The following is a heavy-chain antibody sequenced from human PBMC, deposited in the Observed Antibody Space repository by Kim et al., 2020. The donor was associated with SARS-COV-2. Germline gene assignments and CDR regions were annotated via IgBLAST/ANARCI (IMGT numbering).Heavy chain of an antibody. V-gene: IGHV1-69*13. CDR2: IIPIFGTA. CDR1: GGTFSSYA. Sequence: SVKVSCKASGGTFSSYAISWVRQAPGQGLEWMGGIIPIFGTANYAQKFQGRVTITADESTSTAYMELSSLRSEDTAVYYCASSYSSSWYVRLGYYYYYMDVWGKGTTVTVSS. D-gene: IGHD6-13*01. J-gene: IGHJ6*03. CDR3: ASSYSSSWYVRLGYYYYYMDV.